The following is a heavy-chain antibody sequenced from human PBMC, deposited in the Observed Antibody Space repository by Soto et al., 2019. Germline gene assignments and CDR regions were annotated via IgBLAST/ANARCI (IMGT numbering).Heavy chain of an antibody. CDR3: ARGRYYGSGRNPYFDY. CDR1: GFTFSSYG. V-gene: IGHV3-33*01. J-gene: IGHJ4*02. D-gene: IGHD3-10*01. Sequence: QVQLVESGGGVVQPGRSLRLSCAASGFTFSSYGMHWVRQAPGKGLEWVAVIWYDGSNKYYADSVKGRFTISRDNSKNTLYLQMNSLRAEDTAVYYCARGRYYGSGRNPYFDYWGQGTLVTVSS. CDR2: IWYDGSNK.